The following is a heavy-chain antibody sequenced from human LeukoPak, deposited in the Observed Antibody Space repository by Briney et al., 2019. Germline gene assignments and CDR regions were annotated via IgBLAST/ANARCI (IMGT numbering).Heavy chain of an antibody. D-gene: IGHD6-13*01. CDR2: ISSDGSTT. J-gene: IGHJ4*02. CDR1: GFTFSNYW. Sequence: GGSLTLSCAASGFTFSNYWMHWARQAPGKGLVWVSRISSDGSTTTYADPEKGRFTISRDNAKNTMYLQMSGLRAEDTALYYCARVTEYSTAGMRYWGQGTLVTVSS. V-gene: IGHV3-74*01. CDR3: ARVTEYSTAGMRY.